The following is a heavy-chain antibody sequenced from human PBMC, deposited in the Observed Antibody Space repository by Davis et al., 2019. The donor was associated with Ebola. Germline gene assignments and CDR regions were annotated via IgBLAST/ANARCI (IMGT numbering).Heavy chain of an antibody. V-gene: IGHV4-34*01. CDR3: ARGIYDSSSSRSDYSDS. Sequence: MPSETLSLTCAVYGGSLSGYYWSWIRQPPGKGLEWIGEIRHSGSTSYNPSLKSRVTISVDTSKNQFSLKLNSVTAADTAVYYCARGIYDSSSSRSDYSDSWGQGTLVTVSS. CDR2: IRHSGST. J-gene: IGHJ4*02. D-gene: IGHD3-22*01. CDR1: GGSLSGYY.